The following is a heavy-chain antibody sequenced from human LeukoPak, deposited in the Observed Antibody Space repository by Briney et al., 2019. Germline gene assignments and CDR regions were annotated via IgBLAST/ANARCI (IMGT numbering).Heavy chain of an antibody. CDR3: ARDQVFVVVPAAISGFDP. CDR2: INPSGGST. J-gene: IGHJ5*02. D-gene: IGHD2-2*01. Sequence: ASVKVSCKAFGYTFTSYYMHWVRQAPGQGLEWMGIINPSGGSTSYAQKFQGRVTMNRDTSTSTVYMELSSLRSEDTAVYYCARDQVFVVVPAAISGFDPWGQGTLVTVSS. CDR1: GYTFTSYY. V-gene: IGHV1-46*03.